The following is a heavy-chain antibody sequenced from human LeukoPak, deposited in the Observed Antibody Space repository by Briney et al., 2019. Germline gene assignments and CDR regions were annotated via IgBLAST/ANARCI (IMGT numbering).Heavy chain of an antibody. V-gene: IGHV3-33*01. J-gene: IGHJ4*02. CDR3: ARPRGGAAAGTGFDY. CDR1: GFTFSSYG. Sequence: PGGSLRLSCAASGFTFSSYGMHWVRHAPGEGPEWVPVIWYDGSNKYYADSVKGRFTISRDNSKNTLYLQMNSLRAEDTAVYYCARPRGGAAAGTGFDYWGQGTLVTVSS. CDR2: IWYDGSNK. D-gene: IGHD6-13*01.